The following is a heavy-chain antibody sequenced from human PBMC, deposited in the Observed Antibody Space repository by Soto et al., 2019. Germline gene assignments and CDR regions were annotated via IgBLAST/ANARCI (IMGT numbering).Heavy chain of an antibody. J-gene: IGHJ6*02. V-gene: IGHV1-46*01. D-gene: IGHD1-1*01. Sequence: QVQLVQSGAEVKKPGASVKVSCKASGYTFTSYYMHWVRLAPGQGLEWMGIIHPDGGGTSYAQQFLGRVIMTRATSTSTVYMERSSLRAEHTAVYYCAVGGNDLGMDVWGQGTTVTVSS. CDR1: GYTFTSYY. CDR3: AVGGNDLGMDV. CDR2: IHPDGGGT.